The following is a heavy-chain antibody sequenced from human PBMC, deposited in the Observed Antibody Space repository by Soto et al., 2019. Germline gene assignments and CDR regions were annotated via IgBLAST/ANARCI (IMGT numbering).Heavy chain of an antibody. Sequence: PSETLSLTCTVSGGSISSGGYYWSRIRQHPGKGLEWIGYIYYSGSTYYNPSLKSRVTISVDTSKNQFSLKLSSVTAADTAVYYCARGHDILTGYYFPSGGMDVWGQGTTFTVS. V-gene: IGHV4-31*03. J-gene: IGHJ6*02. D-gene: IGHD3-9*01. CDR2: IYYSGST. CDR3: ARGHDILTGYYFPSGGMDV. CDR1: GGSISSGGYY.